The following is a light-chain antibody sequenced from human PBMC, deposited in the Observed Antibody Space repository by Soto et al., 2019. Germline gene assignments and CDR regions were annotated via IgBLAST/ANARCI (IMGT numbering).Light chain of an antibody. V-gene: IGKV1-5*01. CDR2: DAS. Sequence: DIQMSRSRSTLSGSRRYGVTITCRASQTISSWLAWYQQRPGKAPKLLIYDASSLQSGVPSRFSGSGSGTEFTLTISSLQPDDFATYYCQQYNSYSPAFGQGTKVDI. CDR3: QQYNSYSPA. CDR1: QTISSW. J-gene: IGKJ1*01.